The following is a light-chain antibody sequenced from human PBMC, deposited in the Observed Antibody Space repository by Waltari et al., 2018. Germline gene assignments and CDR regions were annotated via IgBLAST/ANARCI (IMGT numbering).Light chain of an antibody. CDR2: EVT. CDR1: SSDVGAYNY. CDR3: SSRSGNNFPCL. Sequence: QSALTQPPSASGSPGQSVTISCTGTSSDVGAYNYVSWYQQFPGKAPKLIISEVTKRRSGVPDCFFGCKAGDTASRTVSGLQPADEADYYCSSRSGNNFPCLSGTGTKRYVL. J-gene: IGLJ1*01. V-gene: IGLV2-8*01.